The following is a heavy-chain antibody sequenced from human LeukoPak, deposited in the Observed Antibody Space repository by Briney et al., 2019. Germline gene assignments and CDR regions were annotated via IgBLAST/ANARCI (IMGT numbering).Heavy chain of an antibody. CDR3: ARAQDYVWGSYRYTLDY. J-gene: IGHJ4*02. V-gene: IGHV4-61*05. Sequence: SETLSLTCTVSGGSISTSNYFWGWIRQSPGKGLEWIGYIYYSGSTNYNPSLKSRVTISVDTSKNQFSLKLSSVTAADTAVYYCARAQDYVWGSYRYTLDYWGQGTLVTVSS. D-gene: IGHD3-16*02. CDR1: GGSISTSNYF. CDR2: IYYSGST.